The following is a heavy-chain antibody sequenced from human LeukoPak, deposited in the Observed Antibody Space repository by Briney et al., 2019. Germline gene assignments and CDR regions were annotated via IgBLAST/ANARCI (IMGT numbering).Heavy chain of an antibody. CDR2: IYYSGST. CDR3: ARESSSSWYGDAFDI. CDR1: GGSISSYY. Sequence: SEPLSLTCTVSGGSISSYYWSWIRQPPGKGLEWIGYIYYSGSTNYNPSLKSRVTISVDTSKNQFSLKLSSVTAADTAVYYCARESSSSWYGDAFDIWGRGTMVTVSS. V-gene: IGHV4-59*12. J-gene: IGHJ3*02. D-gene: IGHD6-13*01.